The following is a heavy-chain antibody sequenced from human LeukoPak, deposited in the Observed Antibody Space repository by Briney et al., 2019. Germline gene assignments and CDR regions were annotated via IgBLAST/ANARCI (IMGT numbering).Heavy chain of an antibody. V-gene: IGHV1-24*01. D-gene: IGHD3-22*01. CDR2: IYPEDGET. CDR3: ARGDYDSSGYAFDI. Sequence: GASVKVSCKVSGYTLTELSMHWVRQAPGRGVEWMGGIYPEDGETIYAQKFQGRVTMTEDTSTDTAYMELSSVRSEDTAVYYCARGDYDSSGYAFDIWGQGTMVTVSS. CDR1: GYTLTELS. J-gene: IGHJ3*02.